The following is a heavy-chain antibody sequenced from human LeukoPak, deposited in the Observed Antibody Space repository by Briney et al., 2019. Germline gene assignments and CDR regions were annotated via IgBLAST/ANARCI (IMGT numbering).Heavy chain of an antibody. V-gene: IGHV4-4*02. CDR1: GFTFSSYW. J-gene: IGHJ4*02. CDR2: IHRSGSP. CDR3: AREILGGFNPGAY. Sequence: PGGSLRLSCAASGFTFSSYWMSGVRQPPGKGLEWIGEIHRSGSPNYNPSLQSRVTISIDRSRNQIVLELSSVTAADTAFYYCAREILGGFNPGAYWGQGTLVTVSS. D-gene: IGHD1-14*01.